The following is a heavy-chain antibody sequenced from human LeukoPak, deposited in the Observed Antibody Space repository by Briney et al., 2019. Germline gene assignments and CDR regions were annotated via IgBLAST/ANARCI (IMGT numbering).Heavy chain of an antibody. CDR2: ISGDGGAT. J-gene: IGHJ4*02. CDR1: GFTFSSHA. D-gene: IGHD2-2*01. V-gene: IGHV3-23*01. CDR3: AKSGSRDWDYFEY. Sequence: PGGSLRLSCAASGFTFSSHAMNWVRQAPGKGLEWVSTISGDGGATHYADSVKGRFTISRANSKNTLFLQMNSLRAEDTAVYYCAKSGSRDWDYFEYWGQGTLVTASS.